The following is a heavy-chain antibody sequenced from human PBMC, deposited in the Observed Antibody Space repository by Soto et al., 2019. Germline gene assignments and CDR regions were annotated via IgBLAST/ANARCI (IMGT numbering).Heavy chain of an antibody. D-gene: IGHD1-7*01. Sequence: SVKVSCKASVGTFSSYAISWVRQAPGQGLEWMGGIIPIFGTANYAQKFQGRVTITADESTSTAYMELSSLRSEDTAVYYCARERTGTTGYYFDYWGQGTLVTVSS. J-gene: IGHJ4*02. CDR1: VGTFSSYA. CDR2: IIPIFGTA. V-gene: IGHV1-69*13. CDR3: ARERTGTTGYYFDY.